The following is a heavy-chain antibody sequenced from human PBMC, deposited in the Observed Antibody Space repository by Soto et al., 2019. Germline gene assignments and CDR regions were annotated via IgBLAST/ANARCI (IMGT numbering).Heavy chain of an antibody. Sequence: SETLSLTCTVSGGSISSYYWSWIRQPPGKGLEWIRYIYYSGSTNYNPSLKSRVTISVDTSKNQFSLKLSSVTAADTAVYYCARDLGVVATINYYYYYGMDVWGQGTTVTVSS. CDR3: ARDLGVVATINYYYYYGMDV. J-gene: IGHJ6*02. V-gene: IGHV4-59*01. D-gene: IGHD5-12*01. CDR2: IYYSGST. CDR1: GGSISSYY.